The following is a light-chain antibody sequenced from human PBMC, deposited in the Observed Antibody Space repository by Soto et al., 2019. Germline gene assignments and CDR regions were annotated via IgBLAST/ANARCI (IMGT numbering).Light chain of an antibody. CDR3: QQYGSSPIT. V-gene: IGKV3-20*01. Sequence: EIVLTQSPGTLSLSPGERATLSCRASQSVSSSYLAWYQQKPGQAPRLLIYGASSRATGIPDRFSGSGSGTDFTLTISILEPEDFAVYYCQQYGSSPITFGGGTKVEI. CDR1: QSVSSSY. J-gene: IGKJ4*01. CDR2: GAS.